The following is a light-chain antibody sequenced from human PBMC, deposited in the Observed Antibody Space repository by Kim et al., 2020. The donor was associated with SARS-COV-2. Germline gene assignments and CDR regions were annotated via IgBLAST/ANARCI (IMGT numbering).Light chain of an antibody. J-gene: IGLJ2*01. CDR2: NVT. CDR3: SSYVVLNSLVV. CDR1: NSDIGAYNF. V-gene: IGLV2-14*03. Sequence: QSALTQPASLSGSPEQSITISCTGTNSDIGAYNFVSWYQQHPANAPKLMIYNVTDRPSGVSTRFSGSKSGNTASLTISGLQAEDEAHYYCSSYVVLNSLVVFGGGTQLTVL.